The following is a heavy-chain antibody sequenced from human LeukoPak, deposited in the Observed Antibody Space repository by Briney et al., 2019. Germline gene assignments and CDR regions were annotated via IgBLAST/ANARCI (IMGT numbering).Heavy chain of an antibody. Sequence: SVKVSCKASGGTFSSYAISWVRQAPGQGLEWMGRIIPILGIANYAQKFQGRVTITADKSTSTAYMELSSLRSEDTAVYYCAGSYSSGWYNFAPFDYWGQGTLVTVSS. D-gene: IGHD6-19*01. CDR2: IIPILGIA. CDR3: AGSYSSGWYNFAPFDY. J-gene: IGHJ4*02. V-gene: IGHV1-69*04. CDR1: GGTFSSYA.